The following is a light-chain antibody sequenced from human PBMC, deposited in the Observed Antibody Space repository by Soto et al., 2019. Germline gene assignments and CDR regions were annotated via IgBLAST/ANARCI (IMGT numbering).Light chain of an antibody. Sequence: DIQMTQSPSFLSASVGDRVTITCRASQAISNYLNWYQQKPGKAPNLLIFGAKTLQSGVPSRFSGSGSGTDFTLTISSLQPEDFATYYCQQSYSTRITFGQGTRLEIK. CDR3: QQSYSTRIT. CDR2: GAK. V-gene: IGKV1-39*01. J-gene: IGKJ5*01. CDR1: QAISNY.